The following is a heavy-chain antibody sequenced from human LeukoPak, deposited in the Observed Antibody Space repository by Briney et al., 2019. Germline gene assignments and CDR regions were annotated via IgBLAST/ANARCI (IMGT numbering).Heavy chain of an antibody. CDR3: ARQRVVPAAWRWAAGWFDP. D-gene: IGHD2-2*01. J-gene: IGHJ5*02. V-gene: IGHV4-39*01. CDR1: GGSISSSSYY. Sequence: PSETLSLTCTVSGGSISSSSYYWGWIRQPPGKGLEWIGSIYYSGSTYYNPSLKSRVTISVDTSKNQFSLKLSSVTAADTAVYYCARQRVVPAAWRWAAGWFDPWGQGTLVTVSS. CDR2: IYYSGST.